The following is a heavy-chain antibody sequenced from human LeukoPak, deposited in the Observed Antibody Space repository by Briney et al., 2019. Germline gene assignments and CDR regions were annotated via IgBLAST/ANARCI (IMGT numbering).Heavy chain of an antibody. V-gene: IGHV3-9*01. CDR3: AKGSVAGTADLDY. Sequence: GGSLRLSCAASGFTFSSYWMNWARQAPGKGLEWVSGISWNSGSIGYADSVKGRFTISRDNAKNSLYLQMNSLRAEDTALYYCAKGSVAGTADLDYWGQGTLVTVSS. CDR1: GFTFSSYW. CDR2: ISWNSGSI. D-gene: IGHD6-19*01. J-gene: IGHJ4*02.